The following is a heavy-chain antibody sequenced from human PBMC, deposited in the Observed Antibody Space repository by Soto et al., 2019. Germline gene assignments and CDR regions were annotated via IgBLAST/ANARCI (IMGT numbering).Heavy chain of an antibody. CDR3: ATLNSFRSDY. Sequence: GGSLRLSCAASGFTLSHYWMHWVRQAPGKGLVWVSRIYSDGRGPMYADSVKGRFTISKDNAKSTLYLQMNSLRAEDTAVYCCATLNSFRSDYWGRGTLVTVSS. CDR1: GFTLSHYW. D-gene: IGHD5-18*01. CDR2: IYSDGRGP. V-gene: IGHV3-74*03. J-gene: IGHJ4*02.